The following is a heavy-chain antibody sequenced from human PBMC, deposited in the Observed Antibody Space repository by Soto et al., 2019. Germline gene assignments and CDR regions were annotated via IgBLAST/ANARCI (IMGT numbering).Heavy chain of an antibody. D-gene: IGHD4-17*01. CDR3: ARDSAMTTVTIFDF. Sequence: QVQLVQSGAEVKKPGASVKVSCKASGYTFAPYYIHWVRQAPGQGLEWMGVIHPSGGTSTYAQKFQGRITMAGDTSTGTVFMELRRLRSEDTAIYYCARDSAMTTVTIFDFWGQGTLVAVSS. CDR1: GYTFAPYY. CDR2: IHPSGGTS. J-gene: IGHJ4*02. V-gene: IGHV1-46*01.